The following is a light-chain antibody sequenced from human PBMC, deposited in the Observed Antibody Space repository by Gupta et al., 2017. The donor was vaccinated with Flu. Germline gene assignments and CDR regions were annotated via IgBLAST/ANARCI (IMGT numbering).Light chain of an antibody. CDR1: SSNIGSNY. V-gene: IGLV1-51*02. CDR2: EDD. J-gene: IGLJ3*02. Sequence: QSVLTPPPSVSAAPGQQATISCPGGSSNIGSNYVTWYQQLPGTAPKLLIYEDDKRPSGVPDRFSGSKSGRSATLGITGLQTGDEADYYCGTWDSSLSAGGFGGGTKLTVL. CDR3: GTWDSSLSAGG.